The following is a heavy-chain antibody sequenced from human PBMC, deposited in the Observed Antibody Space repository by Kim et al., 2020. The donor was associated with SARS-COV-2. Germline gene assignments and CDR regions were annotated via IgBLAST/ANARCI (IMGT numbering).Heavy chain of an antibody. CDR1: GFTFRNYW. D-gene: IGHD6-13*01. J-gene: IGHJ6*03. V-gene: IGHV3-7*01. CDR3: ARDRAAAANLGYYYYYKDV. CDR2: MKHDESEK. Sequence: GGSLRLSCAASGFTFRNYWMSWVRQAPGKGLEWVANMKHDESEKYYVDSVKGRLTISRDNAKNSLFLQMNSLRAEDTAVYYCARDRAAAANLGYYYYYKDVWGKGTTVTVSS.